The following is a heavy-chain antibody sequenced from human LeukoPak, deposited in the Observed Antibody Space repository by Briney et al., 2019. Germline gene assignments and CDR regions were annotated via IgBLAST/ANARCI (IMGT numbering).Heavy chain of an antibody. J-gene: IGHJ4*02. CDR3: ARDSNSFDY. V-gene: IGHV3-7*01. D-gene: IGHD3-3*02. CDR2: IKQDGSEK. CDR1: GFTFSSYW. Sequence: PGGSLRLSCAASGFTFSSYWMTWVRQAPGKGLEWVANIKQDGSEKFYVDSVKGRFTISRDNAKNSLYLQVNSLRDEDTALYYCARDSNSFDYWGQGTLVTVSS.